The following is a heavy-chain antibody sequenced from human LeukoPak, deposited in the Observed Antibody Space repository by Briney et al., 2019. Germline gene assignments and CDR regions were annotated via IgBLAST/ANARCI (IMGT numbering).Heavy chain of an antibody. CDR1: GGSISSYY. CDR3: ARGWRDGYNYNWFDP. J-gene: IGHJ5*02. V-gene: IGHV4-59*01. Sequence: SETLSLTCTVSGGSISSYYWSWIRQPPGKGLEWIGYIYYSGSTNYNPSLKSRVTISVDTSKNQFSLKLSSVTAADTAVYYCARGWRDGYNYNWFDPWGQGTLVTVSS. CDR2: IYYSGST. D-gene: IGHD5-24*01.